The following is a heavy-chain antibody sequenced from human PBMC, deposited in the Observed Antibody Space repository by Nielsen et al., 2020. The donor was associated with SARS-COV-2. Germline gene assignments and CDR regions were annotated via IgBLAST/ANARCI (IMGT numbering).Heavy chain of an antibody. CDR3: ARGDTAMCEY. CDR1: GDSVSGNSAA. Sequence: SQTLSLTCAISGDSVSGNSAAWNWIRQSPSKGLEWLGRTYYRSKWSYDYAASVKSRITINPDTSKNEFSLRLHSVTHDDTAVYYCARGDTAMCEYWGQGTLVTVSS. J-gene: IGHJ4*02. CDR2: TYYRSKWSY. V-gene: IGHV6-1*01. D-gene: IGHD5-18*01.